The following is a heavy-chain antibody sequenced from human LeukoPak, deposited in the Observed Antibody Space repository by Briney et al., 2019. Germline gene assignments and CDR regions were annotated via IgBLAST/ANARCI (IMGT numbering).Heavy chain of an antibody. V-gene: IGHV3-23*01. Sequence: GGSLRLSCAASGFTFISFGMNWVRQAPGKGLEWVSGITGDGTSTYYADSVKGRFTISRDNSENTVYLQINSLTAEDTAVYYCAKTYYYDSSGPLDYWGQGTLVTVSS. J-gene: IGHJ4*02. CDR2: ITGDGTST. D-gene: IGHD3-22*01. CDR3: AKTYYYDSSGPLDY. CDR1: GFTFISFG.